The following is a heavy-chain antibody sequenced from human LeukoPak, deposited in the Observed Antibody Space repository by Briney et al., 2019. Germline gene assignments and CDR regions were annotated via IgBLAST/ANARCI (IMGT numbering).Heavy chain of an antibody. Sequence: GGSLRLSCAASGFTFSSYSMNWVRQAPGKGLEWVSSISSSSSYIYYADSVKGRFTISRDNAKNSLYQQMNSLRAEDTAVYYCARDGYSSGWGGEGSFDYWGQGTLVTVSS. CDR3: ARDGYSSGWGGEGSFDY. CDR2: ISSSSSYI. J-gene: IGHJ4*02. CDR1: GFTFSSYS. V-gene: IGHV3-21*01. D-gene: IGHD6-19*01.